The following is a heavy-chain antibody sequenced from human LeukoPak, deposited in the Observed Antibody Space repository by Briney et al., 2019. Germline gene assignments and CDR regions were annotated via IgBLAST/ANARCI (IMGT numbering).Heavy chain of an antibody. CDR3: AKVASTTRRHDAFDI. D-gene: IGHD1-1*01. V-gene: IGHV1-2*02. CDR1: GYTFTSYY. Sequence: ASVKVSCKASGYTFTSYYIHWVRQAPGQGLEWMGWITPSSGGTIYAQKFQGRVTMTRDMSISTAYMELSRLRSDDTAVYYCAKVASTTRRHDAFDIWGQGTLVTVSS. CDR2: ITPSSGGT. J-gene: IGHJ3*02.